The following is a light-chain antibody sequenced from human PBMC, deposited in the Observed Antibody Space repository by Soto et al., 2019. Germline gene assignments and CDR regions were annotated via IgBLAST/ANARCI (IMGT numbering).Light chain of an antibody. V-gene: IGLV1-47*01. CDR1: RSNIGNNY. J-gene: IGLJ1*01. CDR2: RNT. CDR3: EAWDDSLSGYV. Sequence: QSVLTQPPSASGTPGQTVTISCSGSRSNIGNNYVCWYQQLPGAAPKLLIYRNTQRPSGVPDRFSGSKSGTAASLAISGLRSEDEADYFCEAWDDSLSGYVFGTGTKVTVL.